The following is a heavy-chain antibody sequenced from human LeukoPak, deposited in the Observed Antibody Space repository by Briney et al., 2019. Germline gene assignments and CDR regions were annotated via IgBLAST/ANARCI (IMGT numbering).Heavy chain of an antibody. V-gene: IGHV1-46*01. CDR1: GYTFTSYY. Sequence: GASVKVSCKASGYTFTSYYMHWVRQAPGQGLEWMGIINPSGGSTSYAQKFQGRVTMTRDTSTSTVYMELSSLRSEDTAVYYCARSDFWSGYYKKGGFDYWGQGTLVTVSS. CDR2: INPSGGST. CDR3: ARSDFWSGYYKKGGFDY. D-gene: IGHD3-3*01. J-gene: IGHJ4*02.